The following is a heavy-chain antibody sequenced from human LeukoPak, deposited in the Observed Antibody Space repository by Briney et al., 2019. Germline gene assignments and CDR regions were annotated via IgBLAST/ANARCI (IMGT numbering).Heavy chain of an antibody. D-gene: IGHD2-2*01. CDR3: ARGPRYCRSTSCSTFGY. CDR2: INHSGST. Sequence: PSETLSLTCAVYGGSFSGYYWSWIRQPPGKGLEWIGEINHSGSTNYNPSLKSRVTISVDMSKNQFSLKLSSVTAADTAVYYCARGPRYCRSTSCSTFGYWGQGTLVTVSS. V-gene: IGHV4-34*01. J-gene: IGHJ4*02. CDR1: GGSFSGYY.